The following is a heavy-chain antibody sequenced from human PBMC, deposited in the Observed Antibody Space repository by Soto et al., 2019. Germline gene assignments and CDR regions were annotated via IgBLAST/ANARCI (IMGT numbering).Heavy chain of an antibody. V-gene: IGHV4-4*02. CDR1: GDSVSTHYW. J-gene: IGHJ5*02. D-gene: IGHD2-2*01. CDR3: ARNGDCSSSRCNVGWFDP. CDR2: THHRGST. Sequence: SETLSLTCAVSGDSVSTHYWWSWVRQSPGKGLEWIGETHHRGSTHYNPSLNSRVTISVDKSNNYFSLKLTSVTAADTAVYYCARNGDCSSSRCNVGWFDPWGRGTLVTVSS.